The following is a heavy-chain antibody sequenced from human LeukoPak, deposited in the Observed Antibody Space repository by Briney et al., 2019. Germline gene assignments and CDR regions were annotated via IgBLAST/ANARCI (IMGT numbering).Heavy chain of an antibody. CDR3: ARAGIAPSQRWFDP. J-gene: IGHJ5*02. D-gene: IGHD6-13*01. CDR1: GFTFSNYG. V-gene: IGHV3-7*03. CDR2: IRQDGSEK. Sequence: GGSLRLSCAASGFTFSNYGMSWVRQAPEKGLEWVANIRQDGSEKYYVDSVKGRFTISRDDAENTLYLQMNSLRAEDTAVYYCARAGIAPSQRWFDPWGQGTLVTVSS.